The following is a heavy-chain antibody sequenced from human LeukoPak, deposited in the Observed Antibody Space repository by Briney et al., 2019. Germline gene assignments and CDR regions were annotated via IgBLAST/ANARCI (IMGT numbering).Heavy chain of an antibody. J-gene: IGHJ5*02. CDR1: GYSISSGYY. V-gene: IGHV4-38-2*01. CDR2: IYHSGST. D-gene: IGHD2-2*02. Sequence: PSETLSLTXAVSGYSISSGYYWGWIRQPPGKGLEWSGSIYHSGSTYYNPSRKSRVTISVDTSKNQFSLKLSSVTAADTAVYYCAGRGYCSSTSCYTFWFDPWGQGTLVTVSS. CDR3: AGRGYCSSTSCYTFWFDP.